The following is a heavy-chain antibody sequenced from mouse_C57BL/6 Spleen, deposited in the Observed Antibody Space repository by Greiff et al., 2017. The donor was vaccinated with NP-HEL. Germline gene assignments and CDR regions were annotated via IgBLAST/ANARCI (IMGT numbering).Heavy chain of an antibody. J-gene: IGHJ1*03. V-gene: IGHV1-69*01. CDR3: ARYYGRDFDV. CDR2: LDPSDSYT. D-gene: IGHD1-1*01. CDR1: GYTFTRYW. Sequence: VPLQPPGAELVMPGASVKLSCKASGYTFTRYWMHWVKQRPGQGLEWIGELDPSDSYTNYNQKFKGKSTLTVDKSSSTAYMQLSSLTSEDAAVYYCARYYGRDFDVWGTGTTVTVSS.